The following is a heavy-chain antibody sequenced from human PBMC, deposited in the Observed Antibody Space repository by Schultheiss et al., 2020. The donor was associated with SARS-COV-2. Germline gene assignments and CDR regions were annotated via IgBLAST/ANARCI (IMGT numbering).Heavy chain of an antibody. V-gene: IGHV4-59*12. CDR3: ARGWYYGSGRIDP. CDR1: GGSISSYY. J-gene: IGHJ5*02. Sequence: SETLSLTCTVSGGSISSYYWSWIRQPPGKGLEWIGYIYYSGSTNYNPSLKSRVTISVDTCKNQFSLKLSSVTAADTAVYYCARGWYYGSGRIDPWGQGTLVTVSS. D-gene: IGHD3-10*01. CDR2: IYYSGST.